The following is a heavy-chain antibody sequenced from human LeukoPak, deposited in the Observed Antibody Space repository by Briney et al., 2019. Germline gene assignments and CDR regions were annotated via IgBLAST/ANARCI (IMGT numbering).Heavy chain of an antibody. CDR3: ARGSGGMYSSSFPYFDY. CDR1: GGSISSGGYY. D-gene: IGHD6-13*01. Sequence: SETLSLTCTVSGGSISSGGYYRSWIRQHPGKGLEWIGYIYYSGSTYYNPSLKSRVTISVDTSKNQFSLKLSSVTAADTAVYYCARGSGGMYSSSFPYFDYWGQGTLVTVSS. V-gene: IGHV4-31*03. CDR2: IYYSGST. J-gene: IGHJ4*02.